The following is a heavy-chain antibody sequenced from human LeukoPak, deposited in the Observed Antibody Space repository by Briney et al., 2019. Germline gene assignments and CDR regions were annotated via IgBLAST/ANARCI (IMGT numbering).Heavy chain of an antibody. V-gene: IGHV4-4*07. CDR3: ARVDLRAAYFDY. CDR1: GGSISSYY. D-gene: IGHD2-15*01. CDR2: IYTSGST. Sequence: PSETLSLTCTVSGGSISSYYWSWIRQPAGKGLEWIGRIYTSGSTGYNPSLKSRVTMSVDTSKNQFSLRLSSVTAADTAVYYCARVDLRAAYFDYWGQGTLVTVSS. J-gene: IGHJ4*02.